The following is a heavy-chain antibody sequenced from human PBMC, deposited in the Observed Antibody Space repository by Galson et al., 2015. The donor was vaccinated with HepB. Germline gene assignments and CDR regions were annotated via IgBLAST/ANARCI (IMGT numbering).Heavy chain of an antibody. J-gene: IGHJ4*02. CDR2: TYYRSKWFN. D-gene: IGHD6-19*01. V-gene: IGHV6-1*01. CDR3: ARSPTSAVAVAGYFDY. Sequence: CAISGDSVSSKSVAWNWIRQSPSRGLEWLGRTYYRSKWFNDHAVSVRSRIAINPDTSKNQFSLQLNSVTPEDTAVYYCARSPTSAVAVAGYFDYWGQGTLVTVSS. CDR1: GDSVSSKSVA.